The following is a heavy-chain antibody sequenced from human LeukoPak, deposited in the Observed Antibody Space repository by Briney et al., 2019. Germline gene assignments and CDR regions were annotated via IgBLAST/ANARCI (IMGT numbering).Heavy chain of an antibody. CDR1: GYSFTSYW. CDR2: IYPGDSDT. J-gene: IGHJ3*02. V-gene: IGHV5-51*01. D-gene: IGHD4-23*01. Sequence: GESLKISCKGSGYSFTSYWIGGVRQMPGRGLEWMGMIYPGDSDTRYSPSFQGEVTISADKSISTAYLQWSSLKASDTAMYYSALKMTKVVTHLVFDTWGQGTMVTVSS. CDR3: ALKMTKVVTHLVFDT.